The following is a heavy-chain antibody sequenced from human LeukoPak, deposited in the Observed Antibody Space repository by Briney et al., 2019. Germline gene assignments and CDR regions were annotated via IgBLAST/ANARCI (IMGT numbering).Heavy chain of an antibody. Sequence: SETLSLTCTVSGGSINSDDYYWSWIRQHPGKGLECIGYIYYSGSTYYNPSLRSRVTISKDTSKNQFSLKPSSVTAADTAIYYCAREGYYGSGTYYIDYWGQGTLVTVSS. J-gene: IGHJ4*02. D-gene: IGHD3-10*01. CDR3: AREGYYGSGTYYIDY. CDR2: IYYSGST. V-gene: IGHV4-31*03. CDR1: GGSINSDDYY.